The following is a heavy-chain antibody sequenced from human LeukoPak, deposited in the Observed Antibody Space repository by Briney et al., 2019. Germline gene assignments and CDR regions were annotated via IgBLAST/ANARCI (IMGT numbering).Heavy chain of an antibody. CDR1: GGSISSGGYY. Sequence: SETLSLTCTVSGGSISSGGYYWSWIRQHPGKGLEWIGYIYYSGSTYYNPSLKSRVTISVDTSKNQFSLKLSSVTAADTAVYYCARGPPTDYYDGSGYYYFDYWGQGTLVTVSS. V-gene: IGHV4-31*03. D-gene: IGHD3-22*01. J-gene: IGHJ4*02. CDR3: ARGPPTDYYDGSGYYYFDY. CDR2: IYYSGST.